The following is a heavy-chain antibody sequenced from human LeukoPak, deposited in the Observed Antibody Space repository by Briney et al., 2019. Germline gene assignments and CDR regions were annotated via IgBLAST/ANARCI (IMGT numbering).Heavy chain of an antibody. Sequence: PSETLSLTCTVSGDSISSHYWSWIRQPPGKGLEWIGFIYYTGSTKYNPSLGSRVTILVDTSKKHLSLKLNSVTAAGTAVYYCVRHLLARGVIIWGQGTLVTVSS. CDR1: GDSISSHY. CDR2: IYYTGST. D-gene: IGHD3-10*01. CDR3: VRHLLARGVII. V-gene: IGHV4-59*08. J-gene: IGHJ4*02.